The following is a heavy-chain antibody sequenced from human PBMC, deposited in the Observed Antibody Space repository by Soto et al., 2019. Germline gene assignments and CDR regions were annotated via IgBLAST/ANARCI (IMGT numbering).Heavy chain of an antibody. CDR3: ARVPIQRGWHYYYYYGMDV. CDR2: IIPIFGTT. J-gene: IGHJ6*02. Sequence: SVKVSCKASGGAFSSYAISWVRQAPGQGLEWMGGIIPIFGTTNYAQKFQGRVTITADESTSTAYMELSSLRSEDTAVYYCARVPIQRGWHYYYYYGMDVWGQGTTVTVSS. V-gene: IGHV1-69*13. D-gene: IGHD6-19*01. CDR1: GGAFSSYA.